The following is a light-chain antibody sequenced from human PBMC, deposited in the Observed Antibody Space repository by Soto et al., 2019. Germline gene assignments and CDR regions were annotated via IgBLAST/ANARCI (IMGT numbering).Light chain of an antibody. CDR2: KAS. V-gene: IGKV1-5*03. J-gene: IGKJ2*01. CDR3: QQYNSVPYT. Sequence: IQMTQSPSTLSASVGDRVTITCRASQTINSWLAWYQQKLGKAPRLLIYKASSLESGVPSRFSGSGSGTEFTLTISSLQPDDFATYYCQQYNSVPYTFGQGTK. CDR1: QTINSW.